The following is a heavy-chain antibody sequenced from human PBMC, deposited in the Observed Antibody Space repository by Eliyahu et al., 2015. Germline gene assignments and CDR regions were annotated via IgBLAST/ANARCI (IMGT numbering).Heavy chain of an antibody. CDR3: ARLKKGLSGGLQYYYMDV. CDR2: INPNSGGT. V-gene: IGHV1-2*06. CDR1: GYTFTGYY. D-gene: IGHD2-8*02. J-gene: IGHJ6*03. Sequence: QVQLVQSGAEVKKPGASVXVXCKASGYTFTGYYXHWVRQAPGQGLEWMGRINPNSGGTNYAQKFQGRVTMTRDTSISTAYMELSRLRSDDTAVYYCARLKKGLSGGLQYYYMDVWGKGTTVTVSS.